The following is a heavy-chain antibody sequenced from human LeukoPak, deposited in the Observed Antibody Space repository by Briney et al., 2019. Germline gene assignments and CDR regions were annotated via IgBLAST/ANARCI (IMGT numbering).Heavy chain of an antibody. V-gene: IGHV3-53*01. CDR1: GFTVSINY. CDR3: ARAGSFGWLLSGSDWYFDL. Sequence: GGSLRLSCAASGFTVSINYMTWVRQAPGKGLEWVSVIYSGGSTYYADSVKGRFTISRDYSENTLYLQMISLRAEDTAIYYCARAGSFGWLLSGSDWYFDLWGRGSLVTVSS. J-gene: IGHJ2*01. D-gene: IGHD3-9*01. CDR2: IYSGGST.